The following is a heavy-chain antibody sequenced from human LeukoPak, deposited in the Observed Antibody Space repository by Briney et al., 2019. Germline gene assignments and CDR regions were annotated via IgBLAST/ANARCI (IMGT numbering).Heavy chain of an antibody. CDR1: GYTFTSYG. CDR3: ARDMEYYDSSGYIDYFDY. Sequence: ASVKVSCKASGYTFTSYGISWVRQAPGQGLEWMGWISAYNGNTNYAQKFQGRVTITADESTSTAYMELSSLRSEDTAVYYCARDMEYYDSSGYIDYFDYWGQGTLVTVSS. CDR2: ISAYNGNT. J-gene: IGHJ4*02. D-gene: IGHD3-22*01. V-gene: IGHV1-18*01.